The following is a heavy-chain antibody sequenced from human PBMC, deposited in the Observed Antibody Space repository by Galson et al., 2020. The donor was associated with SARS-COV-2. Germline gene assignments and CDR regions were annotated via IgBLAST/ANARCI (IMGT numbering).Heavy chain of an antibody. D-gene: IGHD2-15*01. V-gene: IGHV3-23*01. Sequence: GGSLRLSCAASGFTFSSFAMNWVRQAPGKGLEWVSGISGSDGSTYYADSVKGRFTISRDNSKNTLYLQMNSLRVEDMAVYFCATGGCGGSCYTTVDYWGQGTLVTVSS. CDR2: ISGSDGST. J-gene: IGHJ4*02. CDR1: GFTFSSFA. CDR3: ATGGCGGSCYTTVDY.